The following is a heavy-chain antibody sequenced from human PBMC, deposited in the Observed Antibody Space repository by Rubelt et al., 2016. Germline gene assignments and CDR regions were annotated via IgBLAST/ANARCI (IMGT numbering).Heavy chain of an antibody. CDR3: ARRRRYSGSSYWYFDL. V-gene: IGHV4-34*01. D-gene: IGHD1-26*01. CDR2: INHSGST. Sequence: QVQLQQWGAGLLKPSETLSLTCAVYGGSFSGYYWSWIRQPPGKGLEWIGEINHSGSTNYNPSLKSRVTISVEPSKTQFSLKLISVTAADTAVYYCARRRRYSGSSYWYFDLWGRGTLVTVSS. CDR1: GGSFSGYY. J-gene: IGHJ2*01.